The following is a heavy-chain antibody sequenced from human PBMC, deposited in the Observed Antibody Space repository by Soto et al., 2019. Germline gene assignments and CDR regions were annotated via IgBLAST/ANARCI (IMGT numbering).Heavy chain of an antibody. J-gene: IGHJ6*02. CDR1: GGSISSGGYA. CDR2: IYYSGST. CDR3: ARDSPVNTIFGVVNDYYGMDV. Sequence: SETLSLTCAVSGGSISSGGYAWSWIRQPPGKGLEWIGYIYYSGSTYYNPSLKSRVTISVDTSKNQFSLKLGSVTAADTAVYYCARDSPVNTIFGVVNDYYGMDVWGQGTTVTVSS. D-gene: IGHD3-3*01. V-gene: IGHV4-30-2*05.